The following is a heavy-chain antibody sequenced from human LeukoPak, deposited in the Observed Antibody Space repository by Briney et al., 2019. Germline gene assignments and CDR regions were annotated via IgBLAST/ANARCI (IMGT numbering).Heavy chain of an antibody. D-gene: IGHD3-3*01. J-gene: IGHJ4*02. Sequence: GGSLRLSCAASGFTFSSYGMHWVRQAPGKGLEWVAFIRYDGSNKYYADSVKGRFTISRDNAKNSLYLQMNSLRAEDTAVYYCASTHYDFWSGYSFDYWGQGTLVTVSS. CDR3: ASTHYDFWSGYSFDY. CDR2: IRYDGSNK. CDR1: GFTFSSYG. V-gene: IGHV3-30*02.